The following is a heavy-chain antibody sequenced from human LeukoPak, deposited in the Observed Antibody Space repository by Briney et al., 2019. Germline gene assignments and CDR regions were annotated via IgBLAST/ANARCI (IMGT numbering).Heavy chain of an antibody. CDR3: ATHLGGSYLYYFDY. Sequence: ASVKVFCKVSGYTLTELSMHWARQAPGKVLEWTGGFDPEDGETIYAQKFQGRVTMTEDTSTDTAYMELSSLRSEDTAVYYCATHLGGSYLYYFDYWGQGTLVTVSS. D-gene: IGHD1-26*01. J-gene: IGHJ4*02. CDR1: GYTLTELS. CDR2: FDPEDGET. V-gene: IGHV1-24*01.